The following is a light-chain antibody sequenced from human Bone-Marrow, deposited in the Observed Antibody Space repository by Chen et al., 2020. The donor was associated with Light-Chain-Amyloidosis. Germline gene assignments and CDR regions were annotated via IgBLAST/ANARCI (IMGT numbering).Light chain of an antibody. CDR1: DLPTKY. V-gene: IGLV3-25*03. CDR2: RDT. CDR3: QSADSSGTYEVI. J-gene: IGLJ2*01. Sequence: SYELTQPPSVSVSPGQTARITCSGDDLPTKYAYWYQQKPGQAPVLVIHRDTERPSGISERFSGSGSGTTATLTISGVQAGDEADYHCQSADSSGTYEVIFGGGTKLTVL.